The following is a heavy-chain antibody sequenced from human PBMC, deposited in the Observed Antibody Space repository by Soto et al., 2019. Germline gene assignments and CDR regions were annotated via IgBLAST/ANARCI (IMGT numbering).Heavy chain of an antibody. Sequence: EVQLVESGGGLVQPGGSLRLSCAASGFTFSSYSMNWVRQAPGKGLEWVSYISSSSSTIYYAESVKGRFTISRDNAKNSLYLQMNSLRDEDTAVYYCARVSVGVLRFLEWLPTPGAFDIWGQGTMVTGSS. J-gene: IGHJ3*02. D-gene: IGHD3-3*01. V-gene: IGHV3-48*02. CDR2: ISSSSSTI. CDR1: GFTFSSYS. CDR3: ARVSVGVLRFLEWLPTPGAFDI.